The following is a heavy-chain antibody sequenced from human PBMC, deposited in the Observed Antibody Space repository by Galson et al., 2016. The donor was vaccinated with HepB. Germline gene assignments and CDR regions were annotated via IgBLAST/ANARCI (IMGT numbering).Heavy chain of an antibody. CDR3: AKGSTGTLWNNWFDP. CDR1: GYSFLSYD. CDR2: MNPNSGST. J-gene: IGHJ5*02. Sequence: SVKVSCKASGYSFLSYDVTWVRQATGQGPEWMGWMNPNSGSTDYGQKLQGRVTMTANTSTQTVYMELNSLTIEDTGVYYCAKGSTGTLWNNWFDPWGQGTLVTVSS. V-gene: IGHV1-8*01. D-gene: IGHD1-7*01.